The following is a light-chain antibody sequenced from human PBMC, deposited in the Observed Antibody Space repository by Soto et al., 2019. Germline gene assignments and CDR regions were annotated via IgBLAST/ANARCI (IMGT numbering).Light chain of an antibody. CDR2: DVS. J-gene: IGLJ1*01. CDR3: CSYAGSHTFV. Sequence: QSALTQPRSVSGSPGQSVTISCTGTSSDVGGYNFVSWYQQYPGKAPKFMIYDVSKRPSGVPDRFSGSKSGNTASLTISGLLAEDEADYYCCSYAGSHTFVFGTGTKVT. CDR1: SSDVGGYNF. V-gene: IGLV2-11*01.